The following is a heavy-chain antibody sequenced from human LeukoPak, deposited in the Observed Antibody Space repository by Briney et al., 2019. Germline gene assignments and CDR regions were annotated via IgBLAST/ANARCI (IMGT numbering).Heavy chain of an antibody. CDR1: GFTFSSYA. CDR2: MNQGGGA. D-gene: IGHD1-26*01. V-gene: IGHV4-34*01. J-gene: IGHJ5*02. Sequence: PGGSLRLSCAASGFTFSSYAMSWVRQSPGKGLEWIGEMNQGGGANFNPSLESRVIIAVDTSKNQFTLKVNSVTEADTAVYYCARGSIVGWFDPWGQGTLVTVSS. CDR3: ARGSIVGWFDP.